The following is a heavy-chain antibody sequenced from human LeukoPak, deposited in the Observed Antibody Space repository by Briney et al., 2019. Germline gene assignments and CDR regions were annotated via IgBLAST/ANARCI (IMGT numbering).Heavy chain of an antibody. D-gene: IGHD5-24*01. CDR3: AKGSMATTRKNWFDP. CDR2: ISWNSGSI. Sequence: GGSLRLSCAASGFTFDDYAMHWVRQASGKGLEWVSGISWNSGSIAYADSVKGRFTISRDNAKNFLYLQMNSLRAEDTALYYCAKGSMATTRKNWFDPWGQGTLVTVSS. V-gene: IGHV3-9*01. CDR1: GFTFDDYA. J-gene: IGHJ5*02.